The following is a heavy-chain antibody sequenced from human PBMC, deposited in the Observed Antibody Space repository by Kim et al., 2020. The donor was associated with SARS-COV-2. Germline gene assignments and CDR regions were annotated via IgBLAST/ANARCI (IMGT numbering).Heavy chain of an antibody. CDR1: GGSFSGYY. Sequence: SETLSLTCAVYGGSFSGYYWSWIRQPPGKGLEWIGEINHSGSTNYNPSLKSRVTISVDTSKNQFSLKLSSATAADTAVYYCARDLRRLRGSGWYFDYWGQGTLVTVSS. V-gene: IGHV4-34*01. J-gene: IGHJ4*02. D-gene: IGHD6-19*01. CDR2: INHSGST. CDR3: ARDLRRLRGSGWYFDY.